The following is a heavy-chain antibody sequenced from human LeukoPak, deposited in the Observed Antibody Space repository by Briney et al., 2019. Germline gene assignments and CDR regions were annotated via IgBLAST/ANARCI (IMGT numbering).Heavy chain of an antibody. Sequence: SQTLSLTCVISGDSVTSNIAAWNWIRQSPSRGLEWLGRTYYRSKWQNDYAVSVKSRITINPDTSKNQFSLQLNFVTPEGTAVYYWARDLSMRFDAWGQGTLVTVSS. CDR3: ARDLSMRFDA. V-gene: IGHV6-1*01. CDR2: TYYRSKWQN. CDR1: GDSVTSNIAA. J-gene: IGHJ5*02. D-gene: IGHD2/OR15-2a*01.